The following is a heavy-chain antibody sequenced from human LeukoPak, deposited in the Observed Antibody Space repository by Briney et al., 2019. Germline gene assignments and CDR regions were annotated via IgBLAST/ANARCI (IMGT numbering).Heavy chain of an antibody. V-gene: IGHV3-7*01. J-gene: IGHJ3*02. CDR3: ARDVSSSGYDAFDI. CDR2: IKQDGSEK. CDR1: GFTFSNYW. Sequence: GGSLRLSCVASGFTFSNYWMSWVRQAPGKGLEWVANIKQDGSEKYYVDSVKSRFTISRDNAKNSVYLQMNSLRAEDTAVYYCARDVSSSGYDAFDIWGQGTMVTVSS. D-gene: IGHD3-22*01.